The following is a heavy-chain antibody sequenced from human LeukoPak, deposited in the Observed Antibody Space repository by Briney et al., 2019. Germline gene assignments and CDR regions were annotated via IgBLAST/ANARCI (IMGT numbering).Heavy chain of an antibody. CDR1: GYTFTRYG. J-gene: IGHJ4*02. Sequence: ASVKVSCKASGYTFTRYGISWVRQAPGQGLEWMGWINTYNGNTNYAQKLQGRVTMTTDTSTSTAYMELRSLRSDDTAVYYCARDREQWLIHGYYFDYWGQGTLVTVSS. CDR2: INTYNGNT. CDR3: ARDREQWLIHGYYFDY. D-gene: IGHD6-19*01. V-gene: IGHV1-18*01.